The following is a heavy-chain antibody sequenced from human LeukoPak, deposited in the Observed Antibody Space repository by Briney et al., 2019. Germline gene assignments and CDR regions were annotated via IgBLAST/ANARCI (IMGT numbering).Heavy chain of an antibody. J-gene: IGHJ3*01. D-gene: IGHD1-14*01. Sequence: PGGSLRLSCVASGFTFRSYSMNWVRQAPGKGLEWVSSISPSGSSTWHAESVKGRFTISRDNARNSLFLQMNSLRAEDTAVYYCARDLASGNHPDGFDVWAQGTLVTVSS. V-gene: IGHV3-21*01. CDR1: GFTFRSYS. CDR2: ISPSGSST. CDR3: ARDLASGNHPDGFDV.